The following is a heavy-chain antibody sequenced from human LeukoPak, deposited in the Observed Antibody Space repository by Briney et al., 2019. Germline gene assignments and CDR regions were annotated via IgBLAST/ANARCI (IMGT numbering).Heavy chain of an antibody. D-gene: IGHD3-3*01. CDR3: AKLQFRLVSYYGMDV. V-gene: IGHV3-23*01. CDR1: GFTFSNYA. CDR2: INVRGDIT. J-gene: IGHJ6*02. Sequence: GGSLRLSCAVSGFTFSNYAMTWVRQAPGKGLEWVSGINVRGDITYFADSVKGRFTISRDNSKNTVSLQMNSLRVEDTALYYCAKLQFRLVSYYGMDVWGQGTLVTVSS.